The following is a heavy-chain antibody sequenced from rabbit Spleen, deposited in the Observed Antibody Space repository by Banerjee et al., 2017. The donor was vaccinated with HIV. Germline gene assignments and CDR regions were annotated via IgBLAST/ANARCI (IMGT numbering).Heavy chain of an antibody. CDR3: ASGYSDVYFSL. V-gene: IGHV1S40*01. CDR2: IYAGSSGST. J-gene: IGHJ4*01. CDR1: GFSLNSGYD. D-gene: IGHD1-1*01. Sequence: QSLEESGGGLVKPGASLTLTCKASGFSLNSGYDMCWVRQAPGKGLEWIASIYAGSSGSTYSATWAKGRFTISSDNAQNTVDLQMNSLTAADTATYFCASGYSDVYFSLWGQGTLVTVS.